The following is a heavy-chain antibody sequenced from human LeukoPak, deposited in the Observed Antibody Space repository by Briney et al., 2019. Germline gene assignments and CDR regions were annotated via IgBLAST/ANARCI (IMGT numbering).Heavy chain of an antibody. CDR2: INPNSGGT. J-gene: IGHJ4*02. Sequence: ASVKVSCKASGYTFTGYYMHWVRQAPGQGLEWMGWINPNSGGTNYAQKFQGRVTMTRDTSISTAYMELSRLRSDDTAVYYCARDQNANWGYYGSSGYWHYWGQGTLVTVSS. CDR3: ARDQNANWGYYGSSGYWHY. CDR1: GYTFTGYY. D-gene: IGHD3-22*01. V-gene: IGHV1-2*02.